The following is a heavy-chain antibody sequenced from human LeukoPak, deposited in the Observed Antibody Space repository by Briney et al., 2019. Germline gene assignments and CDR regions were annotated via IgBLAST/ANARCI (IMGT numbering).Heavy chain of an antibody. V-gene: IGHV1-46*02. CDR3: ARESIDGYSDH. CDR1: GYTFNTYF. J-gene: IGHJ4*02. CDR2: INPRGGST. Sequence: APVKVSCMASGYTFNTYFMHWVRQAPGQGLEWMGVINPRGGSTTYARKFQGRVTMTRDTSTSTVYMELSSLRSEDTAVYYCARESIDGYSDHWGQGTLVTVSS. D-gene: IGHD5-24*01.